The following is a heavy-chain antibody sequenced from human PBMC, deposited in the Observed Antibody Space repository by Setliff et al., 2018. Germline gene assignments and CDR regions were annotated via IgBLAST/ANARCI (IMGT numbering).Heavy chain of an antibody. CDR1: GVSISSTTYY. Sequence: LSLTCTVSGVSISSTTYYWTWVRQPPGKGLEWIGTVSFFGSSYYSPSLKSRLAISLDTSGNRFSLNLTSVTAADTAVYYCARRPIALAGYRKGAFDIWGQGTMVTVSS. V-gene: IGHV4-39*07. CDR2: VSFFGSS. J-gene: IGHJ3*02. D-gene: IGHD6-19*01. CDR3: ARRPIALAGYRKGAFDI.